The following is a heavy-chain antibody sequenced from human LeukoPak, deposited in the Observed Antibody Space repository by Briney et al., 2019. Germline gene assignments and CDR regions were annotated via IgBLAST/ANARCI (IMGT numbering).Heavy chain of an antibody. Sequence: PGTSLRLSCAASGFTFSTYAMSWVRQAPGKGLEWVSSITPSGSTTYYADSVKGRFTISRDNSKNTLYLQMNSLRAEDTAVYYCARDHYGSGSYIESYYYYYYGMDVWGQGTTVTVSS. CDR1: GFTFSTYA. D-gene: IGHD3-10*01. CDR2: ITPSGSTT. J-gene: IGHJ6*02. CDR3: ARDHYGSGSYIESYYYYYYGMDV. V-gene: IGHV3-23*01.